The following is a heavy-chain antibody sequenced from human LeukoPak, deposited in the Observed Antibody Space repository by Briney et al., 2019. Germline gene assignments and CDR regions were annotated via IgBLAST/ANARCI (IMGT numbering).Heavy chain of an antibody. CDR1: GGSISSHY. J-gene: IGHJ3*02. Sequence: SETLSLTCTVSGGSISSHYWSWIRQPAGKGLEWIGRIYVSGSPNYNPSLKSRVTMSIDMSKTQLSLNLTSVTAADTAVYYCARDRTGYSGYEGDPFDIWGQGTMVTVSP. D-gene: IGHD5-12*01. CDR2: IYVSGSP. V-gene: IGHV4-4*07. CDR3: ARDRTGYSGYEGDPFDI.